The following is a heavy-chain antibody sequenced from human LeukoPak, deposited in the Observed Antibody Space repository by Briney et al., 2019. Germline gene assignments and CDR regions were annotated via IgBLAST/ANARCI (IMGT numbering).Heavy chain of an antibody. CDR1: GGSISSYF. CDR3: ARTTSNGSADY. Sequence: SETLSLTCTVSGGSISSYFWSWIRQPAGKGLEWIGRIYTSGSTNYNPSLKSRVTISVDTSKNQFSLKLSSVTAADTAVYYCARTTSNGSADYWGQGTLVTVSS. CDR2: IYTSGST. J-gene: IGHJ4*02. V-gene: IGHV4-4*07. D-gene: IGHD2-2*01.